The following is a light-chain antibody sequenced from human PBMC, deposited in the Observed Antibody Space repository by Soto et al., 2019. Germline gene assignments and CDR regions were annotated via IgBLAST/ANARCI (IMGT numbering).Light chain of an antibody. CDR1: QSVSSC. CDR2: DTS. Sequence: EIVLTQSPATVSLSPGERVTLSCRASQSVSSCLAWYQQKPGQAPRLLIYDTSIRAAAIPARFSGGGSGTDFTLTLSSLEPEDFAVYFCQQCGTRPPITFGQGTRLEIK. J-gene: IGKJ5*01. V-gene: IGKV3-11*01. CDR3: QQCGTRPPIT.